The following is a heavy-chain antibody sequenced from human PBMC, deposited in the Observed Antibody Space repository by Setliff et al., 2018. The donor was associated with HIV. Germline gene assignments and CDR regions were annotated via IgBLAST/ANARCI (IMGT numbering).Heavy chain of an antibody. CDR1: GFDFDNLY. CDR3: AKDIAGDRGWVGAFDI. CDR2: INEDGNKK. V-gene: IGHV3-7*03. Sequence: GGSLRLSCAASGFDFDNLYMTWVRQAPGKGLEWIANINEDGNKKYHADSVWGRFTISRDNAKNSLYLQMNSLRAEDTAVYYCAKDIAGDRGWVGAFDIWGQGTMVTVSS. J-gene: IGHJ3*02. D-gene: IGHD3-10*01.